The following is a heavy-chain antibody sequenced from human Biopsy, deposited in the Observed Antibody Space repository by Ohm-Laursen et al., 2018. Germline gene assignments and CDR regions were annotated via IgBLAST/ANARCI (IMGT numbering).Heavy chain of an antibody. Sequence: ASVTASCNASSYTFTDYNIHWMRQAPGQGLEWLGYINCKTGATNYAQKFQGTVTMTRDTSISTAYLALGSLRSADTAIYYCARDPLNGHKHFDYWGQGSLVTVSS. CDR3: ARDPLNGHKHFDY. J-gene: IGHJ4*02. CDR1: SYTFTDYN. CDR2: INCKTGAT. D-gene: IGHD2-8*01. V-gene: IGHV1-2*02.